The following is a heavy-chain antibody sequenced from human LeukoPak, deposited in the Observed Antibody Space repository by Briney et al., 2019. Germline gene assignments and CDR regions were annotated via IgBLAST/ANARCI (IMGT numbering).Heavy chain of an antibody. CDR2: ISYDGSNK. D-gene: IGHD6-13*01. Sequence: SGGSLRLSCAASGFTFSSYAMHWVRQAPGKGLEWVAVISYDGSNKYYADSVKGRFTISRDNSKNTLYLQMNSLRAEDTAVYYCARGVSSWYLGGQGTLVTVSS. CDR1: GFTFSSYA. CDR3: ARGVSSWYL. V-gene: IGHV3-30-3*01. J-gene: IGHJ4*02.